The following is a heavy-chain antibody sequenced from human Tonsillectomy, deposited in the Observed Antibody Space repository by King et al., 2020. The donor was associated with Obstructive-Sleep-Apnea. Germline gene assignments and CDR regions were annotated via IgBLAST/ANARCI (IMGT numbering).Heavy chain of an antibody. CDR1: GFTFDDYA. CDR2: ISWNSGSI. D-gene: IGHD3-10*01. Sequence: VQLVESGGGLVQPGRSLRLSCAASGFTFDDYAMHWVRQAPGKGLEWVSGISWNSGSIGYADSVKGRFTISRDNAKNSLYLQMNSLRAEDTALYYCAKGTAIMVRGVQYFDYWGQGTLVTVSS. J-gene: IGHJ4*02. CDR3: AKGTAIMVRGVQYFDY. V-gene: IGHV3-9*01.